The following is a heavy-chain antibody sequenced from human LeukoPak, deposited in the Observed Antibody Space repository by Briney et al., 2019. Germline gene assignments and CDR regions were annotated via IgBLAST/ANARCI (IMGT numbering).Heavy chain of an antibody. CDR1: GYTFTTYD. V-gene: IGHV1-18*01. CDR2: ISAYNGYK. CDR3: ARVGTGTRSFDY. J-gene: IGHJ4*02. Sequence: ASVTVSCKTSGYTFTTYDINWVRQAPGQGLAWMGRISAYNGYKNYGQKLQGRVTMTTDTSTSTAYMELRSLRSDDTVVYYCARVGTGTRSFDYWGQGTLVTVSS. D-gene: IGHD1/OR15-1a*01.